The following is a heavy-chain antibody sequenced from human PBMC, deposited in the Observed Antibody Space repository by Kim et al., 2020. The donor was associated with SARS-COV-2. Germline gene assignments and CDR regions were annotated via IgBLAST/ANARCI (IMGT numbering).Heavy chain of an antibody. Sequence: ASVKVSCKASGYTFTSYYMHWVRQAPGQGLEWMGIINPSGGSTSYAQKFQGRVTMTRDTSTSTVYMELSSLRSEDTAVYYCARDGSYSHPQGYSYGYGMDVWGQGTTVTVSS. CDR3: ARDGSYSHPQGYSYGYGMDV. V-gene: IGHV1-46*01. CDR2: INPSGGST. J-gene: IGHJ6*02. CDR1: GYTFTSYY. D-gene: IGHD5-18*01.